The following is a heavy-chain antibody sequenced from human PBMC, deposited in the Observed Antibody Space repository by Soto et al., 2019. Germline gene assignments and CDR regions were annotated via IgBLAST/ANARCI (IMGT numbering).Heavy chain of an antibody. J-gene: IGHJ4*02. CDR1: GGSISSTSYY. D-gene: IGHD3-10*01. Sequence: PSETLSLTCTVSGGSISSTSYYWGWIRQPPGKGLEWIGNIYHSGTTYYNPSLTSRVTISVDTSKNQFSLKLTSVTAADTAVYYCARHDYDSGSYVRYWGQGTLVPVSS. CDR3: ARHDYDSGSYVRY. CDR2: IYHSGTT. V-gene: IGHV4-39*01.